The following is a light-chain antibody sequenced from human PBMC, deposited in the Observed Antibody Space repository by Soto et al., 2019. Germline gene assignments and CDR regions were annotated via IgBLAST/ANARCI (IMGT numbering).Light chain of an antibody. CDR3: QQRSDWPHT. Sequence: EIVLTQSPATLSLSPGERATLSCRASQSVSSYLAWYQQRPGQAPRLLIYDASNRATGIPARFSGSESGTDFTLTISNLEPEDFAVYYCQQRSDWPHTFGQGTKLEIK. J-gene: IGKJ2*01. CDR2: DAS. CDR1: QSVSSY. V-gene: IGKV3-11*01.